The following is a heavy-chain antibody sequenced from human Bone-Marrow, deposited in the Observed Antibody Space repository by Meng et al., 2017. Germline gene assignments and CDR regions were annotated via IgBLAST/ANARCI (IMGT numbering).Heavy chain of an antibody. CDR2: INPNSGGT. V-gene: IGHV1-2*06. J-gene: IGHJ6*02. Sequence: ASVKVSCKASGYTFTGYYMHWVRQAPGQGLEWMGRINPNSGGTNYAQKFQGRVTMTRDTSISTAYMELSRLRSDDTAVYYCARERSGSYSLFSIYYYYYGMDVWGQGTMVTVSS. CDR1: GYTFTGYY. D-gene: IGHD1-26*01. CDR3: ARERSGSYSLFSIYYYYYGMDV.